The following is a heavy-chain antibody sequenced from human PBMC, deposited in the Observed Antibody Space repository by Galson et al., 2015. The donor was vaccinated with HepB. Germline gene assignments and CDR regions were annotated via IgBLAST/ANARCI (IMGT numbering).Heavy chain of an antibody. Sequence: SLRLSCAASGFTFSSYAMHWVRQAPGKGLEWVAVISYDGSNKYYADSVKGRFTISRDNSKNTLYLQMNSLRAEDTAVYYCARDPYSGSSTGPPYFDYWGQGTLVTVSS. CDR2: ISYDGSNK. CDR1: GFTFSSYA. J-gene: IGHJ4*02. V-gene: IGHV3-30-3*01. CDR3: ARDPYSGSSTGPPYFDY. D-gene: IGHD1-26*01.